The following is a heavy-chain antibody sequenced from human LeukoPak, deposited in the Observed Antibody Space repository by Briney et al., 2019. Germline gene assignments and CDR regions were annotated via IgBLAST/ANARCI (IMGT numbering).Heavy chain of an antibody. CDR3: ARRRSYDILTGIQLYYFDY. CDR2: ISSTSAYI. V-gene: IGHV3-21*01. D-gene: IGHD3-9*01. CDR1: GGSISSSSYY. Sequence: KPSETLSLTCTVSGGSISSSSYYWGWVRQAPGKGLEWVSSISSTSAYIYYADSVKGRFTISRDNAKNSLYLQMNSLRAEDTAVYYCARRRSYDILTGIQLYYFDYWGQGTLVTVSS. J-gene: IGHJ4*02.